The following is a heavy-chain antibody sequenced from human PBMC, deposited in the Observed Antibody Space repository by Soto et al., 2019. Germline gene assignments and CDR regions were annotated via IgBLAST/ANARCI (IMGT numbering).Heavy chain of an antibody. D-gene: IGHD2-21*01. CDR1: AGSFRTYA. CDR3: ARVGPPSPSVIWFFDL. Sequence: QGQLVQSGAEVKKPGSSVKVSCKASAGSFRTYAINWVRQAPGQGLEWMGGIIPMLAAPTYAQKFQGRLTITADESTTTVYMELSSLTSEDTAVYYCARVGPPSPSVIWFFDLWGRGTLVTVSS. J-gene: IGHJ2*01. CDR2: IIPMLAAP. V-gene: IGHV1-69*01.